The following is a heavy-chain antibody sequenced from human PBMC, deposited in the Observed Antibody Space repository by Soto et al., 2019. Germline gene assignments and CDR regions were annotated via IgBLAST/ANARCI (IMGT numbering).Heavy chain of an antibody. CDR2: INAGNGNT. D-gene: IGHD3-9*01. CDR3: ARDRTAFYDILTGYGSVGNWFDP. V-gene: IGHV1-3*01. CDR1: GYTFTSYA. Sequence: ASVKVSCKASGYTFTSYAMHWVRQAPGQRLEWMGWINAGNGNTKYSQKFQGRVTITRDTSASTAYMELSSLRSEDTAVYYCARDRTAFYDILTGYGSVGNWFDPWGQG. J-gene: IGHJ5*02.